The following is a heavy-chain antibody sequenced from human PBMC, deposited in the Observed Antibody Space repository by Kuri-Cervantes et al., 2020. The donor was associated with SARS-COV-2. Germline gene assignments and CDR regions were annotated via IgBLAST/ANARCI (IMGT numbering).Heavy chain of an antibody. CDR1: GGSFSGYC. V-gene: IGHV4-34*01. J-gene: IGHJ5*02. D-gene: IGHD3-3*01. CDR2: ISHSGST. CDR3: ARGCNRITIFGVVNIPAAENWFDP. Sequence: SETLSLTCAVYGGSFSGYCWSWIRQSPGKGLEWIGEISHSGSTNYNSSLKSRVTISIDTSKNQSSLRLSSVTAADTAVYFCARGCNRITIFGVVNIPAAENWFDPWGQGTLVTVSS.